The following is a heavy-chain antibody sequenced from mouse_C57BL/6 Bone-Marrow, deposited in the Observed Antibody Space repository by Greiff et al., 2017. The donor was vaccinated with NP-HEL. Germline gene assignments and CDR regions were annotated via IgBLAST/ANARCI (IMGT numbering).Heavy chain of an antibody. CDR3: ARGRIGGSSYGWYFDV. CDR2: IDPNSGGT. V-gene: IGHV1-72*01. D-gene: IGHD1-1*01. CDR1: GYTFTSYW. Sequence: QVQLQQPGAELVKPGASVKLSCKASGYTFTSYWMHWVKQRPGRGLEWIGRIDPNSGGTKYNEKFKSKATLTVDKPSSTAYMQLSSLTSEDSAVYYCARGRIGGSSYGWYFDVWGTGTTVTVSS. J-gene: IGHJ1*03.